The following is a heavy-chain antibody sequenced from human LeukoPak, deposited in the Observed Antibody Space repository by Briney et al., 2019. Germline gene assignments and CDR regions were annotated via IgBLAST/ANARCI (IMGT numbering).Heavy chain of an antibody. V-gene: IGHV3-30*04. J-gene: IGHJ3*02. CDR1: GFTFSSYA. Sequence: PGRSLRLSCAASGFTFSSYAMHWVRQAPGKGLEWVADISYDGSNKYYADSVKGRFTISRDNSKNTLYLQMNSLRAEDTAVYYCARQRGALDAFDIWGQGTMVTVSS. CDR2: ISYDGSNK. CDR3: ARQRGALDAFDI. D-gene: IGHD1-26*01.